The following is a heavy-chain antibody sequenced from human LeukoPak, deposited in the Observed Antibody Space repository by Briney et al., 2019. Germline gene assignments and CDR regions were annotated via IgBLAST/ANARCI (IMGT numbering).Heavy chain of an antibody. CDR1: GYTFTSYG. Sequence: ASVKVSCKASGYTFTSYGISWVRQAPGQGLEWMGWIGAYNGNTNYAQKLQGRVTMTTDTSTSTAYMELRSLRSDDTAVYYCARDRSSGWYGDYWGQGTLVTVSS. D-gene: IGHD6-19*01. V-gene: IGHV1-18*01. CDR2: IGAYNGNT. J-gene: IGHJ4*02. CDR3: ARDRSSGWYGDY.